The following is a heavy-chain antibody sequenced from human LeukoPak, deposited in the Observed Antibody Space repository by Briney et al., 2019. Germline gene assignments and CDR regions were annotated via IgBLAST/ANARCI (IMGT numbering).Heavy chain of an antibody. V-gene: IGHV4-34*01. CDR3: ARAPWGRSDFWSGHPYYFDS. J-gene: IGHJ4*02. CDR1: GGSFSGYY. Sequence: SETLPLTCAVYGGSFSGYYWSWIRQPPGKGLEWIGEINHSGSTNYNPSLKSRVTISVDTSENQFSLKLSSVTAADTAMYYCARAPWGRSDFWSGHPYYFDSWGQGTLVTVSS. D-gene: IGHD3-3*01. CDR2: INHSGST.